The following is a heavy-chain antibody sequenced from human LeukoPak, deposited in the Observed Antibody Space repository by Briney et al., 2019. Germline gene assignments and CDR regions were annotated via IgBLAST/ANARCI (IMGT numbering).Heavy chain of an antibody. Sequence: ASVKVSCKASGYTFTGYYMHWVRQAPGQGLEWMGWINPNSGGTNYAQKFQGRVTMTRDTSISTAYMELSRLRSDDTAVYYCARAPRNWGGNYYYYMDVWGKGTTVTVSS. D-gene: IGHD7-27*01. CDR2: INPNSGGT. V-gene: IGHV1-2*02. J-gene: IGHJ6*03. CDR3: ARAPRNWGGNYYYYMDV. CDR1: GYTFTGYY.